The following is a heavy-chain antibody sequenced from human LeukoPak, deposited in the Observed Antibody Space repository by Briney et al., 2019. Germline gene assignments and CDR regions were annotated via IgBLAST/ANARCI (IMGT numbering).Heavy chain of an antibody. D-gene: IGHD6-13*01. CDR1: GDSISSGSYY. Sequence: SETLSLTCTVSGDSISSGSYYWSWIRQPAGKGLEWIGRIYTSGSTNYHPSLKSRVTISVDTSKNQFSLKLSSVTAADTAVYYCARDVLAAPGTFDYWGQGALVTVSS. V-gene: IGHV4-61*02. CDR2: IYTSGST. J-gene: IGHJ4*02. CDR3: ARDVLAAPGTFDY.